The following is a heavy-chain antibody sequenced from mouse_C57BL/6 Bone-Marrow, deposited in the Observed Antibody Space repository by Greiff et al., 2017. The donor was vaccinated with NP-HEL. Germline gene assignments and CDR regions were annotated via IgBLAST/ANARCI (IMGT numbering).Heavy chain of an antibody. J-gene: IGHJ1*03. CDR1: GFTFSSYG. Sequence: EVQVVESGGDLVKPGGSLKLSCAASGFTFSSYGMSWVRQTPDKRLEWVATISSGGSYTYYPDSVKGRFTISRDNAKNTLYLQMSSLKSEDTAMYYCASNYYWYFDVWGTGTTVTVSS. CDR3: ASNYYWYFDV. CDR2: ISSGGSYT. V-gene: IGHV5-6*01.